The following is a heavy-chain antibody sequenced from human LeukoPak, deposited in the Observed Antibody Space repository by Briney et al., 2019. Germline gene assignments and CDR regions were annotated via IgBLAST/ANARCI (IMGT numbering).Heavy chain of an antibody. Sequence: PGGSPRLSCAASGFDFSTYAINWVRQAPGKGLEWVSSISTMSNYIFYGDSVKGRFTISRDNAKNSVYLQMNSLGPEDTAVYYCSRDRLGGLDLWGQGTLVTVSS. V-gene: IGHV3-21*01. J-gene: IGHJ5*02. CDR3: SRDRLGGLDL. D-gene: IGHD5-12*01. CDR1: GFDFSTYA. CDR2: ISTMSNYI.